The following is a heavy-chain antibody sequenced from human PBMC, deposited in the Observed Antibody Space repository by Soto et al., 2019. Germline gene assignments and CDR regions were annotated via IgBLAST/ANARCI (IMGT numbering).Heavy chain of an antibody. J-gene: IGHJ6*02. V-gene: IGHV4-4*07. Sequence: ASATRSLTSAVSGTSFRDYYWTWIRQSAGKGLEWIGRLDTSGSTNYNPSLKSRVTMSLDTSKSHFSLRLTSVTAADTAVYYCARYSHNWFQTEGMDVCGQGTTVT. D-gene: IGHD1-26*01. CDR2: LDTSGST. CDR1: GTSFRDYY. CDR3: ARYSHNWFQTEGMDV.